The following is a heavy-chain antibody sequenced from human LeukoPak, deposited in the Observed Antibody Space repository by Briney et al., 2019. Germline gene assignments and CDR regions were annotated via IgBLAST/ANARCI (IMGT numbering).Heavy chain of an antibody. CDR2: INHSGSA. CDR3: AGGYSGYDVGY. D-gene: IGHD5-12*01. J-gene: IGHJ4*02. V-gene: IGHV4-34*01. CDR1: DASFSGFY. Sequence: SETLSLACAVYDASFSGFYWNWIRQTPGKGLEWIGEINHSGSANYHPSLMSRVTFSIDTSKKQFSLNLTSVTVADTAVYYCAGGYSGYDVGYWSQGTRVTVSS.